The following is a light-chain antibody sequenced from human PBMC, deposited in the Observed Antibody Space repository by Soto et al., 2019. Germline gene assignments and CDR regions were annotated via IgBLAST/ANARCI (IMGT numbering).Light chain of an antibody. CDR3: QQRSKLPRT. V-gene: IGKV3-11*01. CDR1: QSVSDY. J-gene: IGKJ4*01. CDR2: GAS. Sequence: EITLTQSPGTLSLSPGEIATLSCRASQSVSDYLAWYQQKAGQPPRVLIYGASNRATDIPARFSGSGSGTDFTLTISRLEPEDSAVYYCQQRSKLPRTFGGGTRVEIK.